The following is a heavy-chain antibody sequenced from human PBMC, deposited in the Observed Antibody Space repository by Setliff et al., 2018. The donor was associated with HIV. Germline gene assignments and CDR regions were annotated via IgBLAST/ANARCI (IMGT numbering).Heavy chain of an antibody. CDR2: IYYSGST. CDR3: ARGGTVAGTT. Sequence: SETLSLTCTVSGGSISSSRYYWGWIRQPPGKGLEWIGTIYYSGSTFYNPSFKSRVTMSVDTSKSQLSLKLTSVTAADTAVYYCARGGTVAGTTWGQGTRVTVSS. CDR1: GGSISSSRYY. D-gene: IGHD6-19*01. V-gene: IGHV4-39*07. J-gene: IGHJ4*02.